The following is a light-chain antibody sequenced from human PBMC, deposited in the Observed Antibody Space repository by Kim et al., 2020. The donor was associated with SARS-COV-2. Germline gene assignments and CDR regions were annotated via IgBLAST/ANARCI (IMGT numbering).Light chain of an antibody. V-gene: IGLV3-1*01. Sequence: SYELTLPPSVSVSPGQTASITCSGDKLGDKYTCWYQKKPGQSPVLVMFQDTKRPSGIPERFSGSSSGNTATLTITGTQAVDEADYYCQAWDSNIVVFGGG. CDR1: KLGDKY. J-gene: IGLJ2*01. CDR2: QDT. CDR3: QAWDSNIVV.